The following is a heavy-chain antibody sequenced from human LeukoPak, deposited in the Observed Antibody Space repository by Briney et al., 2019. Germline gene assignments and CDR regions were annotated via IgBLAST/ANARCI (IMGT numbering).Heavy chain of an antibody. J-gene: IGHJ4*02. CDR3: ARVGPTTVTTRGDFDY. V-gene: IGHV1-69*04. CDR1: GGTFSSYA. Sequence: ASVKVSCKASGGTFSSYAISWVRQAPGQGLEWMGRIIPILGIANYAQKFQGRVTITADKSTSTAYMELSSLRSEDTAVYYCARVGPTTVTTRGDFDYWGQGTLVTVSS. CDR2: IIPILGIA. D-gene: IGHD4-17*01.